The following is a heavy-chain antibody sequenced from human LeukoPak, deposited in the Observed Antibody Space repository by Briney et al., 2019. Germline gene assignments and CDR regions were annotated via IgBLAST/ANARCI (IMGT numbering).Heavy chain of an antibody. CDR2: ISSNTTNT. D-gene: IGHD5-18*01. Sequence: PGGSLRLSCVASGFTFRDYYMSWIRQAPGKGLEWISYISSNTTNTNYADSVKGRFTIARDNAKNSLFLQMNSLSPEDTAMYYCARGGTPMIIFYYYGMDVWGQGTTVTVSS. CDR3: ARGGTPMIIFYYYGMDV. J-gene: IGHJ6*02. V-gene: IGHV3-11*05. CDR1: GFTFRDYY.